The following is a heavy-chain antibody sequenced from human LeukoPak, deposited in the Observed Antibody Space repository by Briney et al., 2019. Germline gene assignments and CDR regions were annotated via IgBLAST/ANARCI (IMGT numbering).Heavy chain of an antibody. D-gene: IGHD3-3*01. Sequence: SETLSLTCTVSGGSISSYYWSWIRQPPGKGLEWIGYIYYSGSTDYNPSLKSRVTISVDTSKNQFSLKLSSVTAADTAVYYCARHDSRITIFGVVIPTQPFDYWGQGTLVTVSS. V-gene: IGHV4-59*08. J-gene: IGHJ4*02. CDR1: GGSISSYY. CDR2: IYYSGST. CDR3: ARHDSRITIFGVVIPTQPFDY.